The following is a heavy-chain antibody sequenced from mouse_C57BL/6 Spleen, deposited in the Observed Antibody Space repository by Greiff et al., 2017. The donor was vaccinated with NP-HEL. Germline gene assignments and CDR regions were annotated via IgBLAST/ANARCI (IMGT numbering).Heavy chain of an antibody. Sequence: QVQLQQPGAELVRPGSSVKLSCKASGSTFTSYWMDWVKQRPGQGLEWIGNIYPSDSETHYNQKFKDKATLTVDKSSSTAYMQLSSLTSEDSAVYYWASKGNYGNFRGYFDVWGTGTTVTVSS. CDR1: GSTFTSYW. CDR2: IYPSDSET. V-gene: IGHV1-61*01. CDR3: ASKGNYGNFRGYFDV. J-gene: IGHJ1*03. D-gene: IGHD2-1*01.